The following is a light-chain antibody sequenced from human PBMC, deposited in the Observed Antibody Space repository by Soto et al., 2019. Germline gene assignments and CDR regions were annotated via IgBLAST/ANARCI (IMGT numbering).Light chain of an antibody. CDR3: QSYDSSLSGSYV. J-gene: IGLJ1*01. Sequence: QSVLTQPPSGSGAPGQRVTISCTGSSSNIGAGYDVHWYQQLPGTAPKVLIYANRNRPSGVPDRFSGSRSATSASLAITGLQAEDEADYYCQSYDSSLSGSYVFGAGTKLTVL. V-gene: IGLV1-40*01. CDR2: ANR. CDR1: SSNIGAGYD.